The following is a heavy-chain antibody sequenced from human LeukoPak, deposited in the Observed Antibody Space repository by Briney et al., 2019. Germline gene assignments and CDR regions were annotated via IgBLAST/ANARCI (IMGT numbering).Heavy chain of an antibody. V-gene: IGHV4-39*01. Sequence: SETLSLTCTASGGSISSSSYYWGWIRQPPGKGLEWIGSMYYSGSSYYNPSLKSRVTISVDTSKNQFSLRLSSVTAADTAVYYCARQYSGYLRNWFDPWGQGTLVTVSS. CDR1: GGSISSSSYY. J-gene: IGHJ5*02. CDR2: MYYSGSS. D-gene: IGHD5-12*01. CDR3: ARQYSGYLRNWFDP.